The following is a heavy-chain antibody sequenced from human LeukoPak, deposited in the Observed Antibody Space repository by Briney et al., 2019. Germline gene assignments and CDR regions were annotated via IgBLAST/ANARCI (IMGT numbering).Heavy chain of an antibody. CDR1: GFLFSDYA. Sequence: QSGGSLRLSCAASGFLFSDYAFHWVRQAPGKGQEWVALIRHDGSNEYYADSVKGRFTTSRDNSKSTVHLQMNSLRVEDTAIYYCARDWGRGTSGSGWYNWFDPWGQGTLVTVSS. J-gene: IGHJ5*02. D-gene: IGHD6-19*01. V-gene: IGHV3-30*02. CDR3: ARDWGRGTSGSGWYNWFDP. CDR2: IRHDGSNE.